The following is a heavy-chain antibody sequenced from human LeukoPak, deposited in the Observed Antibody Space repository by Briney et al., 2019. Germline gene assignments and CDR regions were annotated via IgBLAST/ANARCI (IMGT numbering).Heavy chain of an antibody. CDR1: GYTFIGHY. J-gene: IGHJ4*02. V-gene: IGHV1-2*06. CDR3: ARAQYCGGDCYSGIDY. CDR2: VNPNSGVT. Sequence: ASVKVSCKASGYTFIGHYMHWVRQAPGQGLEWMGRVNPNSGVTIYAQKFQGRVTMTRDTSITTAYMELSRLTSDDTAVYYCARAQYCGGDCYSGIDYWGQGTLVTVSS. D-gene: IGHD2-21*02.